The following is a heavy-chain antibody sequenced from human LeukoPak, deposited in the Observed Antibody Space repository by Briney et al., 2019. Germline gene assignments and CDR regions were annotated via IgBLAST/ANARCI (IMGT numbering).Heavy chain of an antibody. CDR3: ARVDGYSGNHFRLCDS. CDR2: INPSAGGT. J-gene: IGHJ5*01. CDR1: GYSFNSYS. V-gene: IGHV1-46*02. D-gene: IGHD1-26*01. Sequence: GASVKVSCKASGYSFNSYSIHWVRQAAGQELEGMGIINPSAGGTRYAQTFQGRITLTRDTSTSTVSMDLSSLRPEDTAVYYCARVDGYSGNHFRLCDSWGQGTLVTVSS.